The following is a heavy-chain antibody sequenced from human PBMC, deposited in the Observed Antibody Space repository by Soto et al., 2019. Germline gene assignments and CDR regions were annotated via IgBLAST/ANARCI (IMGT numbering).Heavy chain of an antibody. Sequence: ASVKVSCKASGYTFTSSDINWVRQATGQGLEWMGWINPNSGNTGYAQKFQRRVTMTRNTSISTAYMELSSLRSEDTAMYYCARGPPRSDSFDYWGQGTLVTVSS. CDR1: GYTFTSSD. V-gene: IGHV1-8*01. CDR3: ARGPPRSDSFDY. D-gene: IGHD6-6*01. J-gene: IGHJ4*02. CDR2: INPNSGNT.